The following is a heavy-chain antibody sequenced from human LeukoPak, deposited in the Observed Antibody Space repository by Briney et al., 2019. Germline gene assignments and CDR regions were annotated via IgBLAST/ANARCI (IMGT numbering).Heavy chain of an antibody. CDR2: ISGSGTNS. J-gene: IGHJ4*02. CDR1: GFTFSSNA. D-gene: IGHD5-24*01. V-gene: IGHV3-23*01. Sequence: GGSLRLSCAASGFTFSSNAMSWVRQAPGKGLEWVSTISGSGTNSYYADSVKGRFTISRDNSNNTLYLQMNSLRAEDTALYYCAKDRPWATGRGNDYWGQGTLVTVSS. CDR3: AKDRPWATGRGNDY.